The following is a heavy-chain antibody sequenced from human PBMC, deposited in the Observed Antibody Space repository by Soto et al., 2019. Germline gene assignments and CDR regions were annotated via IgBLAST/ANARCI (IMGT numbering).Heavy chain of an antibody. CDR2: SRNKADSYIT. CDR3: TRGAEGTVVVTPRAFDI. D-gene: IGHD2-21*02. Sequence: VGSVRLSCAASRFTFSDHYMDWVRQAPGKGLEWVGRSRNKADSYITEYAASVKGRFTILIDDSKNSVYLQMNSLKTEDTAVYYCTRGAEGTVVVTPRAFDIWGQGTMVTVSS. J-gene: IGHJ3*02. V-gene: IGHV3-72*01. CDR1: RFTFSDHY.